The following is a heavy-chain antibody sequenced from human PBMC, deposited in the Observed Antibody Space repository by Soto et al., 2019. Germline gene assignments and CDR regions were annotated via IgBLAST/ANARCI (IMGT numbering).Heavy chain of an antibody. CDR3: ARDRGAAAGYGMDV. J-gene: IGHJ6*02. CDR1: GFTFSNFA. V-gene: IGHV3-30-3*01. D-gene: IGHD6-13*01. Sequence: QVQLVESGGGVVQPGRSLRLSCAASGFTFSNFALHWVRQAPGRGLEWVAAISFDGSNKYSADSVKGRFTISRDNSKNTLYLQMNSPRAEDTAVYYCARDRGAAAGYGMDVWGQGTTVTVSS. CDR2: ISFDGSNK.